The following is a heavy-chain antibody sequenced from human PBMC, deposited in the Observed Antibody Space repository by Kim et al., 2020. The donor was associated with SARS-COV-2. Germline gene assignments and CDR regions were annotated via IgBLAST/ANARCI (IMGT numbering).Heavy chain of an antibody. V-gene: IGHV3-73*01. J-gene: IGHJ4*02. CDR3: TRDQGY. CDR2: ANSYAT. Sequence: ANSYATAYAASVKGRFTISRDDSKNTAYLQMNSLKTEDTAVYYCTRDQGYWGQGTLVTVSS.